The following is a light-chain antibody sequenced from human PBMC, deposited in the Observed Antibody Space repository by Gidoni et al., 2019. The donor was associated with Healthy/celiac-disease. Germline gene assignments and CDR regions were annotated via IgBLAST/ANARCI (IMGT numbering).Light chain of an antibody. Sequence: VIWMTQSPSLLSASTGDRVTISCRMSQGIRSYLAWYQQKKGNAPELLIYAASTLQSGVPSRFSGSRSGTDFTLTISCLQSEDFATYYCQQYYSFPPTFGQGTKVEIK. CDR2: AAS. CDR3: QQYYSFPPT. V-gene: IGKV1D-8*01. J-gene: IGKJ1*01. CDR1: QGIRSY.